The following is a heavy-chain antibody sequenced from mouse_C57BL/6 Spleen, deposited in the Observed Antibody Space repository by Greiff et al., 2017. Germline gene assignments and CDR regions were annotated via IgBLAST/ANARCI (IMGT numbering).Heavy chain of an antibody. V-gene: IGHV1-82*01. J-gene: IGHJ4*01. D-gene: IGHD4-1*01. CDR3: ARWGTGPYAMDY. Sequence: QVHVKQSGPELVKPGASVKISCKASGYAFSSSWMNWVKQRPGKGLEWIGRIYPGDGDTNYNGKFKGKATLTADKSSSTAYMQLSSLTSEDSAVYFCARWGTGPYAMDYWGQGTSVTVSS. CDR2: IYPGDGDT. CDR1: GYAFSSSW.